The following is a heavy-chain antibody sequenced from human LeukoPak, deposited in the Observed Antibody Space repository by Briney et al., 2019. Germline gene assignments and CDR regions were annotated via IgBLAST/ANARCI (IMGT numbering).Heavy chain of an antibody. D-gene: IGHD2-2*01. V-gene: IGHV1-2*02. Sequence: ASVKVSCKASGYTFTGYYMHWVRQAPGQGLGWMGWINPNSGGTNYAQKFQGRVTMTRDTSISTAYMELSRLRSDDTAVYYCARDCSSTSCYLGMDVWGQGTTVTVSS. CDR3: ARDCSSTSCYLGMDV. J-gene: IGHJ6*02. CDR1: GYTFTGYY. CDR2: INPNSGGT.